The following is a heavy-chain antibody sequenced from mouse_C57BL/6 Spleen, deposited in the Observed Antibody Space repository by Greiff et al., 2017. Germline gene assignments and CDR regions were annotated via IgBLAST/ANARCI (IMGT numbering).Heavy chain of an antibody. CDR3: ASQDANGGYAMDY. V-gene: IGHV1-72*01. Sequence: QVQLQQPGAELVKPGASVKLSCKASGYTFTSYWMHWVKQRPGRGLEWIGRIDPHSGGTKYNEKFKSKATLTVDKPASTAYMQLSSLTSEDSAVYDCASQDANGGYAMDYWGQGTSVTVSS. J-gene: IGHJ4*01. CDR2: IDPHSGGT. CDR1: GYTFTSYW. D-gene: IGHD4-1*01.